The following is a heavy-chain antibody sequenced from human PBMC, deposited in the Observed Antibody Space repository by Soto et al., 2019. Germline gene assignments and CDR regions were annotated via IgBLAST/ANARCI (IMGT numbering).Heavy chain of an antibody. CDR2: IYYNGNT. CDR3: ARMSRLSGGYYAMDV. Sequence: PSETLSLTCTVSGGSISSYYRRWIRQPPGKGLEWIGYIYYNGNTNYNPSLKSRVTISVDTSKNQFSLKLSSVTAADTAVFYCARMSRLSGGYYAMDVWCQGTTVT. V-gene: IGHV4-59*01. CDR1: GGSISSYY. J-gene: IGHJ6*02. D-gene: IGHD3-16*01.